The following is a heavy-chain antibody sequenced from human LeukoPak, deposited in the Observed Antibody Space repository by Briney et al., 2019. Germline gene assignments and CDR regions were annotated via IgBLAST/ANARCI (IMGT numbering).Heavy chain of an antibody. Sequence: SETLSLTCTVSGGSISSYYWSWIRQPPGKGLEWIGYIYYSGSTNYNPSLKSRVTISVDTSKNQFSLKLSSVTAADTAVYYCARVLSHYHYYMDVWGKGTTVTVSS. D-gene: IGHD2-15*01. CDR3: ARVLSHYHYYMDV. CDR2: IYYSGST. V-gene: IGHV4-59*01. CDR1: GGSISSYY. J-gene: IGHJ6*03.